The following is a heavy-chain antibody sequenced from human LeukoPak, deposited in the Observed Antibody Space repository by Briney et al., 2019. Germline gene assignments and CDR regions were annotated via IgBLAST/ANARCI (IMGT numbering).Heavy chain of an antibody. J-gene: IGHJ5*02. CDR1: GASISSYY. CDR3: ARGRNWFDP. V-gene: IGHV4-59*01. CDR2: IDHSGSS. Sequence: SETLSLTCTVSGASISSYYWSWIRQPPGKGLEWIGYIDHSGSSDYNPSLKSRVTMSVDTSKNQFSLKVSSVTAADTAVYYCARGRNWFDPWGQGTPVTVSS.